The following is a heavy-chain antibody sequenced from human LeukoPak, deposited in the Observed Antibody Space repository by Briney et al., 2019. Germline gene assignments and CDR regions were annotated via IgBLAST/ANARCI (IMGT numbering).Heavy chain of an antibody. CDR3: ARDLEYGGYEVRFDP. Sequence: ASVKVSCKASGGTFSSYAISWVRQAPGQGLEWMGGIIPIFGTANYAQKFQGRVTMTRDTSTSTVYMELSSLRSEDTAVYYCARDLEYGGYEVRFDPWGQGTLVTVSS. CDR2: IIPIFGTA. V-gene: IGHV1-69*05. CDR1: GGTFSSYA. D-gene: IGHD5-12*01. J-gene: IGHJ5*02.